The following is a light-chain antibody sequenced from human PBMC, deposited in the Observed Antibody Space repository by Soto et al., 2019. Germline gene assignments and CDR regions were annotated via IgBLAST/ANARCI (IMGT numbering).Light chain of an antibody. J-gene: IGKJ1*01. Sequence: ESVLVQARGTLALSPGGRGTLSCRARPEVSRFLAWYQRRPGQAPRLLIYGASSRATGIPDRFSGSGSWTDFTPTTSSLEPEDFAVYCCQQYNSWLWTFGQGTKVDIK. CDR3: QQYNSWLWT. V-gene: IGKV3-20*01. CDR2: GAS. CDR1: PEVSRF.